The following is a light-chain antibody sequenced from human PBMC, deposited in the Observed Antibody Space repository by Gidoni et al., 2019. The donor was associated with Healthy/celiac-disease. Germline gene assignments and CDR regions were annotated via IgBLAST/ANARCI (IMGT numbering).Light chain of an antibody. V-gene: IGKV3-11*01. CDR1: QSVSSY. CDR3: QQRSNWRIT. CDR2: DAS. J-gene: IGKJ5*01. Sequence: EIVLTQSPATLSLSPGERATLSCRASQSVSSYLAWYQHKPGQAPRLLIYDASNRATGIPARFSGSGSGTDFPLTISSLEPEDFAVYYCQQRSNWRITFGQGTRLEIK.